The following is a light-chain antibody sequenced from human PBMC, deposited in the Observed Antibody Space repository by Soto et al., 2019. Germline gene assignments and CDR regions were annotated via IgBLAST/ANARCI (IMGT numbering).Light chain of an antibody. J-gene: IGLJ2*01. Sequence: FMLTQPHSVSESPGKTVTISCTRSSGSIASNYVQWYQQRPGSAPTTVIYEDNQRPSGVPDRFSGSIDSSSNSASLTISGLKTEEEADYYCQSYDSSNPVVFGGGTQLTVL. CDR3: QSYDSSNPVV. V-gene: IGLV6-57*04. CDR2: EDN. CDR1: SGSIASNY.